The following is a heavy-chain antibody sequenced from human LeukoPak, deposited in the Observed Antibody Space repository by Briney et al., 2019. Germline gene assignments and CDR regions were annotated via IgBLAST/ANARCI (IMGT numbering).Heavy chain of an antibody. V-gene: IGHV3-23*01. CDR2: INRNGGST. J-gene: IGHJ5*02. CDR1: GFTFSNYA. CDR3: AKVAMVVLLAPTECDL. D-gene: IGHD2-15*01. Sequence: GGSLRLSCAASGFTFSNYAMNWVRQAPGKGLEWVSSINRNGGSTSYADSVNGRFTISRDNSKNILYVQVNSLRAEDTAVYYCAKVAMVVLLAPTECDLWGQGALLPVSS.